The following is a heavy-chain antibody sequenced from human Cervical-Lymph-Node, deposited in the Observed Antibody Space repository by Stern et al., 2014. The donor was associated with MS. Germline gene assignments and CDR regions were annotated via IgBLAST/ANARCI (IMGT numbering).Heavy chain of an antibody. V-gene: IGHV1-18*01. CDR2: ISAYNGNL. CDR1: GFTFRNYG. D-gene: IGHD1-26*01. CDR3: ARDRVIVGNTTGDY. Sequence: QVQLVESGAEVKKPGASVKVSCKASGFTFRNYGFSWGRQAPGQGLEWLGWISAYNGNLDFAQKFQGRLTMTTDTSTSTVYMELRNLRSDDTAVYYCARDRVIVGNTTGDYWGQGTLVTVSS. J-gene: IGHJ4*02.